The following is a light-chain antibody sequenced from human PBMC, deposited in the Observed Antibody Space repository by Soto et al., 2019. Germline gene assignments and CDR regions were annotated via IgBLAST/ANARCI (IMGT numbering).Light chain of an antibody. Sequence: DIQLTQSPSFLSASVGDRVTITCRASQGISSYLAWYQHKPVKAPNLLIHTASTLQSDCPSSFSGSAAGTVFTLTSSSLQPEYVATYYWQHRHSYPITFGQGTRLEIK. CDR2: TAS. V-gene: IGKV1-9*01. CDR3: QHRHSYPIT. J-gene: IGKJ5*01. CDR1: QGISSY.